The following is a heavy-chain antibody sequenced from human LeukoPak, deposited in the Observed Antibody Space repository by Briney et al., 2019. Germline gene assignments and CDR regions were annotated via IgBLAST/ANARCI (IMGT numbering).Heavy chain of an antibody. V-gene: IGHV1-69*04. Sequence: SVKVSCKASGGTFSSYAISWVRQAPGQGLEWMGRIIPILGIANYAQKFQGRVTITADKSTSTAYMELSSLRSEDTAVYYCASLSDYCGGDCYSDYWGQGTLVTVSS. D-gene: IGHD2-21*02. CDR2: IIPILGIA. CDR1: GGTFSSYA. J-gene: IGHJ4*02. CDR3: ASLSDYCGGDCYSDY.